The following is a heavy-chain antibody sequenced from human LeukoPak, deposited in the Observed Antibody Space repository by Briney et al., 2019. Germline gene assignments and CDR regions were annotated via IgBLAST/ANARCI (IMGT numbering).Heavy chain of an antibody. CDR3: TYSSGYNH. CDR1: GFTVSSNY. V-gene: IGHV3-53*01. CDR2: IYSGGST. J-gene: IGHJ5*02. Sequence: SGGSQRLSCAASGFTVSSNYMSWVRQAPGKGLEWVSVIYSGGSTYYADSVKGRFTISRDNSKNTLYLQMNSLRAEDTAVYYCTYSSGYNHWGQGTLVTVSS. D-gene: IGHD3-22*01.